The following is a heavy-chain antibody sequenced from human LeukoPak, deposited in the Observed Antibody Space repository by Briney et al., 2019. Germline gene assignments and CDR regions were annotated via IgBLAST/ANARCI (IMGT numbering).Heavy chain of an antibody. V-gene: IGHV4-34*01. CDR2: INHSGST. CDR3: ARGRGTPTYDFWSGSIYYYYYMDV. Sequence: GSLRLSCAASGFTFSSYAMGWVRQPPGKGLEWIGEINHSGSTNYNPSLESRVTISVDTSKNQFSLKLSSVTAADTAVYYCARGRGTPTYDFWSGSIYYYYYMDVWGKGTTVTVSS. D-gene: IGHD3-3*01. J-gene: IGHJ6*03. CDR1: GFTFSSYA.